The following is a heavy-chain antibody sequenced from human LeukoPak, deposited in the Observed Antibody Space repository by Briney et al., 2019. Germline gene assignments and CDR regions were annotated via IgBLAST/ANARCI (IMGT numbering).Heavy chain of an antibody. CDR3: ANSIVDTAMIDYYYYYGMDV. J-gene: IGHJ6*02. CDR2: ISGSGGST. CDR1: GFNFRNAW. Sequence: GGSLRLSCTASGFNFRNAWMCWVRQAPGKGLEWVSAISGSGGSTYYADSVKGRFTISRDNSKNTLYLQMNSLRAEDTAVYYCANSIVDTAMIDYYYYYGMDVWGQGTTVTVSS. V-gene: IGHV3-23*01. D-gene: IGHD5-18*01.